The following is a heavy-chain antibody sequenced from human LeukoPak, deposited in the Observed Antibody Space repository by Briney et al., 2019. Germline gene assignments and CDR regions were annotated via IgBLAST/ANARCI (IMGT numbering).Heavy chain of an antibody. Sequence: ASVKVSCKASGGTFSSYAISWVRQAPGQGLEWMGGIIPIFGTANYAQKLQGRVTITADESTRTAYMELSSLRSEDTAVYYCARGGHYSGGFDYWGQGTLVTVSS. CDR3: ARGGHYSGGFDY. CDR1: GGTFSSYA. J-gene: IGHJ4*02. V-gene: IGHV1-69*01. CDR2: IIPIFGTA. D-gene: IGHD1-26*01.